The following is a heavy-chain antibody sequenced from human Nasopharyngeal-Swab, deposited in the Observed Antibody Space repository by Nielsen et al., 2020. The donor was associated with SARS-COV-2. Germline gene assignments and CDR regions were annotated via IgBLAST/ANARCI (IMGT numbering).Heavy chain of an antibody. Sequence: GESLKISCAASGFTFSSYAMSWVRQAPGKGLEWVSAISGSGGSTYYADSVKGRFTISRDNSKNTLYLQMNSLRAEDTAVYYCAKCPYCSSTSCYTCYYYGMDVWGQGATVT. CDR3: AKCPYCSSTSCYTCYYYGMDV. CDR2: ISGSGGST. V-gene: IGHV3-23*01. J-gene: IGHJ6*02. D-gene: IGHD2-2*02. CDR1: GFTFSSYA.